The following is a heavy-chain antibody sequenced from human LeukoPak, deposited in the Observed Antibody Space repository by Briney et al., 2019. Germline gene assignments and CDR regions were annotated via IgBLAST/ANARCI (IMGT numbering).Heavy chain of an antibody. D-gene: IGHD3-3*01. Sequence: PSETLSLTCAVSGGSISSSNWWSWVRQPPGKELEWIGEIYHSGSTNYNPSLKSRVTISVDKSKNQFSLKLSSVTAADTAVYYCARGVTIFGVAEYNWFDPWGQGTLVTVSS. CDR1: GGSISSSNW. J-gene: IGHJ5*02. CDR3: ARGVTIFGVAEYNWFDP. CDR2: IYHSGST. V-gene: IGHV4-4*02.